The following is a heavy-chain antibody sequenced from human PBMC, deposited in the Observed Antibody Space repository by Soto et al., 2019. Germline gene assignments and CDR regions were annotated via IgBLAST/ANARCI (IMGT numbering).Heavy chain of an antibody. Sequence: QVHLVQSGTQVKKPGSSVRVSCRASGGSVSEYAINWVRHAPGPGLEWVGGIDPLVERTQYAQHLQGRVTITAEKLKTHFYMELNGLTLEATAVYYCARPGIDRSGYFSTHNYGIDLLCPGTTVTVSS. CDR2: IDPLVERT. D-gene: IGHD3-3*01. CDR1: GGSVSEYA. V-gene: IGHV1-69*06. J-gene: IGHJ6*02. CDR3: ARPGIDRSGYFSTHNYGIDL.